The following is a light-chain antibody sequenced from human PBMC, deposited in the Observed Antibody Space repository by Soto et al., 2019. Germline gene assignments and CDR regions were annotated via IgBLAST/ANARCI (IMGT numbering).Light chain of an antibody. V-gene: IGLV1-44*01. CDR1: SSNIGSNT. Sequence: QLVLTQAPSASGTPGQRVTISCSGSSSNIGSNTVSWYQQVPGTAPKLLIYNNDQRPSGVPDRFSGSKSGTSASLAIGGLQSEDEADYYCTAWDDSLNGWVFGGGTQLTVL. CDR2: NND. J-gene: IGLJ7*01. CDR3: TAWDDSLNGWV.